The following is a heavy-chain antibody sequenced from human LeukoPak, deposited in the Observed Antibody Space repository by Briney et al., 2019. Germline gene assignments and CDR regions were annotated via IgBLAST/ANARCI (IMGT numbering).Heavy chain of an antibody. CDR1: GYTFTSYG. D-gene: IGHD3-16*01. Sequence: ASVTVSCTASGYTFTSYGISWVRQAPGQGLEWMGWISAYNGNTNYAQKLQGRVTMTTDTSTSTAYMELRSLRSDDTAVYYCARGVAATLSYYYYGMDVWGQGTTVTVSS. J-gene: IGHJ6*02. CDR3: ARGVAATLSYYYYGMDV. CDR2: ISAYNGNT. V-gene: IGHV1-18*01.